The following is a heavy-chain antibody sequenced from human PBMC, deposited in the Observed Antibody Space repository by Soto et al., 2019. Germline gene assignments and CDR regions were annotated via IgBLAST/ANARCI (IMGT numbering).Heavy chain of an antibody. Sequence: QVQLVQSGAEVKKPGSSVKVSCKASVGTFRSYAISWVRQAPGQGLEWMGGIIPICGTANYAQKFQGRVTITADDSTSTAYMEMSSLRSEDTAVYYCAVTGRGNDVAYFDYWGQGTLVTVSS. CDR3: AVTGRGNDVAYFDY. V-gene: IGHV1-69*12. D-gene: IGHD1-1*01. CDR1: VGTFRSYA. J-gene: IGHJ4*02. CDR2: IIPICGTA.